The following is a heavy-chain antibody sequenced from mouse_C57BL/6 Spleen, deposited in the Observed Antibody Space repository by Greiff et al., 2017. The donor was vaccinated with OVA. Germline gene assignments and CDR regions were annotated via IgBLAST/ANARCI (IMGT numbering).Heavy chain of an antibody. J-gene: IGHJ2*01. V-gene: IGHV1-53*01. D-gene: IGHD1-1*01. CDR2: INPSNGGT. CDR1: GYTFTSYW. Sequence: VQLQQPGTELVKPGASVTLSCKASGYTFTSYWMHWVKQRPGQGLEWIGNINPSNGGTNYNEKFKSKDTLTVDKTSSTAYMQLSSLTSEDSAVYYCARSLITTVVPCDYWGQGTTLTVSS. CDR3: ARSLITTVVPCDY.